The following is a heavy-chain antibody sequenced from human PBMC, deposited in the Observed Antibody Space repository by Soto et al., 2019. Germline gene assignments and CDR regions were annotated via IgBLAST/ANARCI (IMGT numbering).Heavy chain of an antibody. V-gene: IGHV4-59*01. Sequence: SETLSLTCTASGGSITTYSWNWIRQPPGRGLEWIGYIYYTGNTNYNPSLKSRVTISLDMSKNQFSLKLSSVTTADTAVYYCAREPRQGDRIYYFDYWSQGTPVTVSS. CDR2: IYYTGNT. CDR1: GGSITTYS. D-gene: IGHD2-21*02. J-gene: IGHJ4*02. CDR3: AREPRQGDRIYYFDY.